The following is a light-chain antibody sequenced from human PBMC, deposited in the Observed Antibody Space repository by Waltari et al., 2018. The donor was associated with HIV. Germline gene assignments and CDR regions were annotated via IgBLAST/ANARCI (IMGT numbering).Light chain of an antibody. CDR2: AVT. CDR1: SSDVASYNL. CDR3: CSYAGTRSYV. Sequence: QSALTQHASVSVSPGQSITISCTGTSSDVASYNLVSWYQPHPGKAPKVMLYAVTKRRAGVSGWFSGDKACHAASLTISGLQAEDEADYYCCSYAGTRSYVFGTGTIVTVL. V-gene: IGLV2-23*02. J-gene: IGLJ1*01.